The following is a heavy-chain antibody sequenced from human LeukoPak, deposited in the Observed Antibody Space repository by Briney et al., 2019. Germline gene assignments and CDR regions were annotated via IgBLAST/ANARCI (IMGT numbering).Heavy chain of an antibody. CDR2: ISSDGRYK. V-gene: IGHV3-30*04. Sequence: GGSLRLSCAASGFTFSGYTMHWVRQAPGKGLEWVAFISSDGRYKSHADSVKGRCTISRDNAKNSLYLQMNSLRAEDTAVYYCARDFESDYDILTGYYGVIDYWGQGTLVTVSS. D-gene: IGHD3-9*01. CDR1: GFTFSGYT. J-gene: IGHJ4*02. CDR3: ARDFESDYDILTGYYGVIDY.